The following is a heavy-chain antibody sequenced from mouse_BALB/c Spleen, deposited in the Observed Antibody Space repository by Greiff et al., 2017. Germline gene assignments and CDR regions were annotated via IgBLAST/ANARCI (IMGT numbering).Heavy chain of an antibody. CDR2: ISSGGGST. CDR3: AREDYYGSSGFAY. V-gene: IGHV5-12-1*01. CDR1: GFAFSSYD. Sequence: EVKLVESGGGLVKPGGSLKLSCAASGFAFSSYDMSWVRQTPEKRLEWVAYISSGGGSTYYPDTVKGRFTISRDNARNILYLQMSSLRSEDTAMYYCAREDYYGSSGFAYWGQGTLVTVSA. D-gene: IGHD1-1*01. J-gene: IGHJ3*01.